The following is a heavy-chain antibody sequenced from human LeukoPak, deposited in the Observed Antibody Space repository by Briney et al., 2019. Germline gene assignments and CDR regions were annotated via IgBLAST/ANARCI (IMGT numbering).Heavy chain of an antibody. Sequence: GRSLRLSCAASGFTFSSYGMHWVRQAPGKGLEWVAVISYDGSNKYYADSVKGRFTISRDNSKNTLYLQMNSLRAEDTAVYYCAKGSGWYSSSGPVGWGQGTLVTVSS. D-gene: IGHD6-6*01. J-gene: IGHJ4*02. CDR3: AKGSGWYSSSGPVG. V-gene: IGHV3-30*18. CDR2: ISYDGSNK. CDR1: GFTFSSYG.